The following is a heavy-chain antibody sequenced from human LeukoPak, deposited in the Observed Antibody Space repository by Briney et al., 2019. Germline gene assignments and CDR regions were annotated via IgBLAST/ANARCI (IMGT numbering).Heavy chain of an antibody. D-gene: IGHD2-2*01. V-gene: IGHV7-4-1*02. CDR1: GYTFTSYA. CDR2: INTNTGNP. CDR3: ARAEADIVVVPAAPFDY. Sequence: ASVKVSCKASGYTFTSYAMNWVRQAPGQGLEWMGWINTNTGNPTYAQGFTGRFVISLDTSVSTAYLQISSLKAEDAAVYYCARAEADIVVVPAAPFDYWGQGTLVTVSS. J-gene: IGHJ4*02.